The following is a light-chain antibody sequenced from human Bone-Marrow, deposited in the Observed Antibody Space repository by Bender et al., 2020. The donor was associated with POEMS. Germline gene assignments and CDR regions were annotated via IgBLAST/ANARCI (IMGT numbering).Light chain of an antibody. CDR3: QAWDSSTVV. V-gene: IGLV3-1*01. CDR2: QDF. CDR1: KLGNKY. J-gene: IGLJ2*01. Sequence: SYDLTQPPSVSVSPGQTASITCSGDKLGNKYVCWYQQKPGQSPVLVLYQDFKRPSGIRERFSGSNSGNTATLTISGTQAMDEADYYCQAWDSSTVVFGGGTKLTVL.